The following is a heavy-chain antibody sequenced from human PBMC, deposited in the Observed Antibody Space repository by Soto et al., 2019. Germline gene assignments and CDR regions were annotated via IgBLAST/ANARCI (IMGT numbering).Heavy chain of an antibody. CDR3: AKGGDYDFWSAESYMDV. D-gene: IGHD3-3*01. V-gene: IGHV3-23*01. Sequence: GGSLRLSCAASGFTFSSYAMSWVRQAPGKGLEWVSAISGSGGSTYYADSVKGRFTISRDNSKNTLYLQMNSLRAEDTAVYYCAKGGDYDFWSAESYMDVWGKGTTVTVSS. CDR1: GFTFSSYA. J-gene: IGHJ6*03. CDR2: ISGSGGST.